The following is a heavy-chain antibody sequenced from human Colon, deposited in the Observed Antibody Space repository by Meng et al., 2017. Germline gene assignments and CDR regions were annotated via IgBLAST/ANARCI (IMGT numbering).Heavy chain of an antibody. D-gene: IGHD6-19*01. V-gene: IGHV1-69*06. Sequence: QGQLVQSGAEVKKPGSSVKVSGKASGDTFTSNGISWVRQAPGQGLEWMGGIIPIVGKANYAQHFQGRVTITADKSTSTAYMELNSLRSEDTAMYYCARVGFDSSAFYFDFWGQGTLVTVSS. CDR3: ARVGFDSSAFYFDF. CDR2: IIPIVGKA. CDR1: GDTFTSNG. J-gene: IGHJ4*02.